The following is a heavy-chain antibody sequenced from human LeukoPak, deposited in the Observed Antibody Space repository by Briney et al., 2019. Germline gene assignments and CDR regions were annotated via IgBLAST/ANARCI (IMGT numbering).Heavy chain of an antibody. CDR3: AKDGEPTAMVIHDNWFDP. J-gene: IGHJ5*02. D-gene: IGHD5-18*01. CDR1: GFTFSSYA. CDR2: ISGSGGNT. Sequence: GGSLRLSCAASGFTFSSYAMSWVRQAPGKGLEWVSAISGSGGNTYYADSVKGRFTISRDNSKNTLYLQMNSLRAEDTAVYYCAKDGEPTAMVIHDNWFDPWGQGTLVTVSS. V-gene: IGHV3-23*01.